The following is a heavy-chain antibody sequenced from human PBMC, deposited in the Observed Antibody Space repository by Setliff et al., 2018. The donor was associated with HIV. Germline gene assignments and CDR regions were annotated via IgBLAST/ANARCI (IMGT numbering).Heavy chain of an antibody. Sequence: SETLSLTCTVSGGSVSSSSYYWAWIRQPPGKGLEWIGSIYYTGNTNYNPSLESRFTFSIDTSENQFSLRLASVTAADTAIYYCARDDSIVIVPAIMRGDGFDFWGQGRLVTVSS. J-gene: IGHJ4*03. CDR1: GGSVSSSSYY. CDR2: IYYTGNT. V-gene: IGHV4-39*07. CDR3: ARDDSIVIVPAIMRGDGFDF. D-gene: IGHD2-2*01.